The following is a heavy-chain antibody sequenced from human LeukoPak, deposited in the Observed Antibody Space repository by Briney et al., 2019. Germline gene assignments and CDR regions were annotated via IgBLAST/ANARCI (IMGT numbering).Heavy chain of an antibody. CDR3: ATDLGHWYCYYGLGV. D-gene: IGHD1-1*01. V-gene: IGHV3-30*03. CDR2: ISYDGSNK. J-gene: IGHJ6*02. CDR1: GFTFSSYG. Sequence: GGSLRLSCAASGFTFSSYGMHWVRQAPGKGLEWVAVISYDGSNKYYADSVKGRFTISRDNSKNTLYLQMNSLRAEETAVCNLATDLGHWYCYYGLGVWGQGTTVTVAS.